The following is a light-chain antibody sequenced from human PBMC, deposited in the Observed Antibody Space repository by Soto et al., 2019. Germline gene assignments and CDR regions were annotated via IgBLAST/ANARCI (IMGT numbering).Light chain of an antibody. Sequence: QSALTQPASVSGSPGQPITISCTGTSSDVGSYNRVSWYQQHTGKAPKLMIYEGSKRPSGVSNRFSGSKSGNTASLTISGLQAEDEADYYCCSYAGSRVFGGGTKLTVL. CDR1: SSDVGSYNR. V-gene: IGLV2-23*01. CDR2: EGS. J-gene: IGLJ3*02. CDR3: CSYAGSRV.